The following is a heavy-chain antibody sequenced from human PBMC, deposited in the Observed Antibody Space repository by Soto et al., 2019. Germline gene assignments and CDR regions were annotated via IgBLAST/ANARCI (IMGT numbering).Heavy chain of an antibody. V-gene: IGHV1-69*01. CDR1: GGIFSTYA. Sequence: QVQLVQPGAEVKKPGSSVRVSCKASGGIFSTYAISWLRQAPGQGLEWMGGIIPIFGTPNYAERFQGRVNITADESTSTAYMELSRLRSEDTAVYYCARDREDYGSGNYYNRIAFWGQGTLVTVS. CDR2: IIPIFGTP. D-gene: IGHD3-10*01. J-gene: IGHJ4*02. CDR3: ARDREDYGSGNYYNRIAF.